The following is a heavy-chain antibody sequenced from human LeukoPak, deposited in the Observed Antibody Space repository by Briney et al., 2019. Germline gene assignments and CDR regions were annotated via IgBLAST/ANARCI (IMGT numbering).Heavy chain of an antibody. Sequence: SETLSLTCAVYGGSFSGYYWSWIRQPPGKGLEWIGEINHSGSTNYNPSLKSRVTISVDTSKNQFSLKLSSVTAADTAVYYCARAPPRFYDFWSGYYPYYFDYWGQGTLVTVSS. J-gene: IGHJ4*02. V-gene: IGHV4-34*01. D-gene: IGHD3-3*01. CDR2: INHSGST. CDR1: GGSFSGYY. CDR3: ARAPPRFYDFWSGYYPYYFDY.